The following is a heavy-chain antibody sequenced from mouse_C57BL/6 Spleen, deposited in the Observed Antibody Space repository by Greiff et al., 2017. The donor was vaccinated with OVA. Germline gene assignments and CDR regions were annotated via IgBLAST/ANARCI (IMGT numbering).Heavy chain of an antibody. Sequence: DVKLVESGGGLVKPGGSLKLSCAASGFTFSSYAMSWVRQTPEKRLEWVATISDGGSYTYYPDNVKGRFTISRDNAKNNLYLQMSHLKSEDTAMYYCARGLTWAWFAYWGQGTLVTVSA. CDR3: ARGLTWAWFAY. CDR1: GFTFSSYA. J-gene: IGHJ3*01. V-gene: IGHV5-4*03. D-gene: IGHD3-3*01. CDR2: ISDGGSYT.